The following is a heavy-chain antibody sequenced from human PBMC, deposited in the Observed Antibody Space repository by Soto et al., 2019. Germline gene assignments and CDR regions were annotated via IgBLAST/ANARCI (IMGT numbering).Heavy chain of an antibody. J-gene: IGHJ5*02. CDR1: GYTFTSYG. Sequence: GASVKVSCKASGYTFTSYGISWVRQAPGQGLEWMGWISAYNGNTNYAQKLQGRVTMTTDTSTSTAYMGLRSLRSDDTAVYYCARDRFRGVMPNWFDPWGQGTLVTVSS. CDR2: ISAYNGNT. V-gene: IGHV1-18*01. D-gene: IGHD3-16*01. CDR3: ARDRFRGVMPNWFDP.